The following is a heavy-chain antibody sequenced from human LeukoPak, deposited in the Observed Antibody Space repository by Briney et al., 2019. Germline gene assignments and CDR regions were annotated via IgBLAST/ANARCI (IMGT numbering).Heavy chain of an antibody. CDR2: IRSKGYGGTT. CDR1: GFTFSDYA. J-gene: IGHJ4*02. V-gene: IGHV3-49*04. CDR3: TSVGVVVTAMSYFAY. Sequence: GGSLRLSCTASGFTFSDYAMSWVRQAPGKGLEWVGFIRSKGYGGTTEYAASVKGRFTISRDYSKSIAYLQMNSLKTEDTAVYYCTSVGVVVTAMSYFAYWGQGTLVTVSS. D-gene: IGHD2-21*02.